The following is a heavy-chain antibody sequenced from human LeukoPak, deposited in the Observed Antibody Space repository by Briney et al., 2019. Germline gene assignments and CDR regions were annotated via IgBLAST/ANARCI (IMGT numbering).Heavy chain of an antibody. Sequence: GGSLRLSCAASGXTFTSYTLAWVRQAPGKGLEWVSAISASGDTTYYADSLKGRFTISRDNAKNMVYLQMDSLRAEDTALYYCAKTYTNSWYSFDCWGQGTLVAVSS. D-gene: IGHD3-16*01. CDR3: AKTYTNSWYSFDC. CDR1: GXTFTSYT. CDR2: ISASGDTT. V-gene: IGHV3-23*01. J-gene: IGHJ4*02.